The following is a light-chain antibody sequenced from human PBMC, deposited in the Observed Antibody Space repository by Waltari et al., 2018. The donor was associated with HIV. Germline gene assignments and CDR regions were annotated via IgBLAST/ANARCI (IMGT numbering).Light chain of an antibody. CDR1: NSNIGSNT. CDR2: SDD. Sequence: QSVLTQPPSASGTPGQRVTISCSGSNSNIGSNTVSWYQQLPGTAPKLLIYSDDQRPSGVPDRFSGSKSCTSASLAISGLQSEDEADYYCVVWDDGLNGPEFGGGTKLTVL. J-gene: IGLJ3*02. CDR3: VVWDDGLNGPE. V-gene: IGLV1-44*01.